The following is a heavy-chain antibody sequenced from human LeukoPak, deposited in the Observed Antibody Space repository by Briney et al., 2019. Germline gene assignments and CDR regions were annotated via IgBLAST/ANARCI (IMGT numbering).Heavy chain of an antibody. CDR3: AKFSSTSSFLPFYYYGMDV. Sequence: PGGSLRLSCAASGFTFSSYAMGWVRQAPGKGLEWVSAISGSGGSTYYADSVKGRFTISRDNSKNMLYLQMNSLRAEDTAVYYCAKFSSTSSFLPFYYYGMDVWGQGTTVTVSS. V-gene: IGHV3-23*01. CDR1: GFTFSSYA. CDR2: ISGSGGST. J-gene: IGHJ6*02. D-gene: IGHD2-2*01.